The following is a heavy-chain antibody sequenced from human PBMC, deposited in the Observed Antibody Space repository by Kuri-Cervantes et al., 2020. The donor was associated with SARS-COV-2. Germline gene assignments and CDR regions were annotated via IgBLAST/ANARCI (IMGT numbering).Heavy chain of an antibody. V-gene: IGHV4-34*01. CDR2: INHSGST. CDR1: GGSFSGYY. J-gene: IGHJ6*03. CDR3: ARVKKRLVRLDYYYYMDV. D-gene: IGHD6-13*01. Sequence: ESLKISCAVYGGSFSGYYWSWIRQPPGKGLEWIGEINHSGSTNYNPSLKSRVTISVDTSKDQFSLKLSSVTAADTAVYYCARVKKRLVRLDYYYYMDVWGKGTTVTVSS.